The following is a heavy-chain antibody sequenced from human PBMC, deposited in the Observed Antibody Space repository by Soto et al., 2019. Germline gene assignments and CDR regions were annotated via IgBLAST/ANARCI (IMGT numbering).Heavy chain of an antibody. CDR1: GFTFSSHT. Sequence: LRLSCTDSGFTFSSHTMNWVRQAPGKGLEWVSSISATGSDIYYGDSVMGRFTISRDNAKNSLYLQLNNLRVEDTAVYYCARGYDVVRVRVAIRVGYFDHCGQGTLVTVST. CDR2: ISATGSDI. D-gene: IGHD3-16*01. J-gene: IGHJ4*02. CDR3: ARGYDVVRVRVAIRVGYFDH. V-gene: IGHV3-21*01.